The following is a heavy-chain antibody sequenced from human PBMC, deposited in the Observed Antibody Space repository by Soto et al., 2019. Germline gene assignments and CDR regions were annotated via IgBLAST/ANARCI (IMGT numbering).Heavy chain of an antibody. CDR3: ARASQYYGSGPFDF. CDR2: VYYSGHT. D-gene: IGHD3-10*01. J-gene: IGHJ4*02. Sequence: QVQLQESGPGLVKPSETLSLSCSVSGGSLSSYFWTWIRQTPGRGLEWIGHVYYSGHTKYNPSLTSRVTFSVDTSNNLFFLTLTSVTAADTATYFCARASQYYGSGPFDFWGQGTLVTVSS. CDR1: GGSLSSYF. V-gene: IGHV4-59*01.